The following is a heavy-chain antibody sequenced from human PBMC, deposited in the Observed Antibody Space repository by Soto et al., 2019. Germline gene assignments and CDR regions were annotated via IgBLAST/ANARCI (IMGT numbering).Heavy chain of an antibody. CDR3: ARGYNSGPSLDY. CDR1: GGSISSGGYY. V-gene: IGHV4-31*03. J-gene: IGHJ4*02. CDR2: IYYSGST. D-gene: IGHD5-18*01. Sequence: PSETLSLTCTVSGGSISSGGYYWSWIRQHPGKGLEWIGYIYYSGSTYYNPSLKSRVTISVDTSKNQFSLKLSSVTAADTAVYYCARGYNSGPSLDYWGQGILVTVSS.